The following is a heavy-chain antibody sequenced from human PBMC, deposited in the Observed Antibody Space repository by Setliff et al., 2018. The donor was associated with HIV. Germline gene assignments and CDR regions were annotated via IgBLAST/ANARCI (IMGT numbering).Heavy chain of an antibody. CDR1: GFTFSSYS. V-gene: IGHV3-21*01. CDR2: ISSSSSYT. Sequence: GGSLRLSCAASGFTFSSYSMNWVRQAPGKGLEWVSYISSSSSYTHYADSVKGRFTISRDNSKNSLYLQMNSLRAEDTAVYYCAKGNDYYYYYYMDVWGKGTTVTVSS. J-gene: IGHJ6*03. CDR3: AKGNDYYYYYYMDV.